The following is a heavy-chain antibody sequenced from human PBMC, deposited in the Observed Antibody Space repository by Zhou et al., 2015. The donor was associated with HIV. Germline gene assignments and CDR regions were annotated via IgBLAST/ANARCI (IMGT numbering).Heavy chain of an antibody. V-gene: IGHV1-8*01. Sequence: QVQLVQSGAEVKKPGASVKVSCKASGYTFTSYDINWVRQATGQGLEWMGWMNPNQGRVTMTRNTSITTAYMELSSLRSEDTAVYYCARRVNWYFDLWGRGTLVTVSS. J-gene: IGHJ2*01. D-gene: IGHD4-11*01. CDR2: MNP. CDR1: GYTFTSYD. CDR3: ARRVNWYFDL.